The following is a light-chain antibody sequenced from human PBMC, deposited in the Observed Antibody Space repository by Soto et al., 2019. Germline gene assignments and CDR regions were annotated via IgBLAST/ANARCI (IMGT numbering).Light chain of an antibody. CDR2: DAS. Sequence: DIQMTQSPSSLSASVGDRVTITCQASQDISNYLNWYQQKPGKAPKLLIYDASNLETGVPSRFSGSGSGTDFTFTISSLQPEDIATYYCQQSYKTPHTFGQGTKLET. CDR3: QQSYKTPHT. J-gene: IGKJ2*01. CDR1: QDISNY. V-gene: IGKV1-33*01.